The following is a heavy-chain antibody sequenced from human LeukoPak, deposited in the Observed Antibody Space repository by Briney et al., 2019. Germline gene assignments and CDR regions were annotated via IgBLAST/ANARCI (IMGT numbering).Heavy chain of an antibody. V-gene: IGHV4-31*03. CDR3: ARDPYGSIDY. J-gene: IGHJ4*02. CDR1: GGSISSGGYY. D-gene: IGHD3-10*01. Sequence: SQTLSLTCTVSGGSISSGGYYWSWIRQHPGKGLEWIGHIYYSGSTYYNPSLESRVTISVDTSKNQFSLKLSSVTAADTAVYYCARDPYGSIDYWGQGTLVTVSS. CDR2: IYYSGST.